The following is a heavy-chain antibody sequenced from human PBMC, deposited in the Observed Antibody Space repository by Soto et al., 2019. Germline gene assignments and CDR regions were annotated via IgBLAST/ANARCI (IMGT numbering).Heavy chain of an antibody. J-gene: IGHJ5*02. CDR2: ISGGGGGST. Sequence: EVQLLESGGGLVQPGGSLRLSCAASGFTFSSYAMSWVRQAPGKGLEWVSAISGGGGGSTYYADSVKGRFTISRDNSKNTLYLQMSSLRAEDTAVYYCAISFPRSWYEPTWGQGTLVTVSS. CDR1: GFTFSSYA. D-gene: IGHD6-13*01. V-gene: IGHV3-23*01. CDR3: AISFPRSWYEPT.